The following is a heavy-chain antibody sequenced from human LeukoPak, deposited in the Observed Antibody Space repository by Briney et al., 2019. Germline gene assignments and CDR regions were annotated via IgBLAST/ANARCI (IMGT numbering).Heavy chain of an antibody. CDR3: ARGSDILTGYGFNYYYGMDV. V-gene: IGHV1-46*01. CDR1: GYTFTSYY. Sequence: ASVKVSCKASGYTFTSYYMHWVRQAPGQGLEWMGIINPSGGSTSYAQKFQGRVTMTRDTSTSTVYVELSSLRSEDTAVYYCARGSDILTGYGFNYYYGMDVWGQGTTVTVSS. J-gene: IGHJ6*02. D-gene: IGHD3-9*01. CDR2: INPSGGST.